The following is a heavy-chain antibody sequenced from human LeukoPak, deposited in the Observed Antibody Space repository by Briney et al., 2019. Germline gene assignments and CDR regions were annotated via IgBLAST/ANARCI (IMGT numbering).Heavy chain of an antibody. CDR3: AKALSSGYPLDY. J-gene: IGHJ4*02. D-gene: IGHD3-22*01. CDR2: ISYDGSNK. V-gene: IGHV3-30*18. CDR1: GFTFSSYG. Sequence: GGSLRLSCAASGFTFSSYGMHWVRQAPGKGLEWVAVISYDGSNKYYADSVKGRFTISRDNSKNTLYLQMNSLRAEDTAVYYCAKALSSGYPLDYWGQGTLVTVSS.